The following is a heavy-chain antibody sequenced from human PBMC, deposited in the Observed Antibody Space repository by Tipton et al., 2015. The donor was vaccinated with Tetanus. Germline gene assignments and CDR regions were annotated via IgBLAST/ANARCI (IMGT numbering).Heavy chain of an antibody. CDR2: VHYTGKD. D-gene: IGHD1/OR15-1a*01. V-gene: IGHV4-59*13. CDR3: ARIGWPENNKPGFDI. J-gene: IGHJ3*02. CDR1: GGSISTYY. Sequence: GLVKPSETLSLTCIVSGGSISTYYWSRIRQRPGRGLEWVGYVHYTGKDNYNPPLRSRVTLSVDTSKNQFSLQMSSVTAADTAVYYCARIGWPENNKPGFDIWGQGTMVTVSS.